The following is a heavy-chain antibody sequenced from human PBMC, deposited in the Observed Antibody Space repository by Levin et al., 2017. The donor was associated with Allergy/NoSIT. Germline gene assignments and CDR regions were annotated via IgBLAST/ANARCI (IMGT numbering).Heavy chain of an antibody. Sequence: GESLKISCAASGFTFSDYYMSWIRQAPGKGLEWVSYISSSGSTIYYADSVKGRFTISRDNAKNSLYLQMNSLRAEDTAVYYCARVFPGIAAAGNYYYYGMDVWGQGTTVTVSS. CDR2: ISSSGSTI. D-gene: IGHD6-13*01. CDR1: GFTFSDYY. CDR3: ARVFPGIAAAGNYYYYGMDV. J-gene: IGHJ6*02. V-gene: IGHV3-11*01.